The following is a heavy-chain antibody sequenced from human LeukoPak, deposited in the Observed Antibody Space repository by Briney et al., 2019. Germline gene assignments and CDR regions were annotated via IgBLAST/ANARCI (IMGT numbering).Heavy chain of an antibody. CDR2: IYPGDSDT. CDR3: GKRIAAAGTGYFDY. Sequence: GESLKISCKGSGYSFTSYWIGWVRQLPGKGLEWMGIIYPGDSDTRYSPSFQGQVTISADKSISTAYLQWSSLKASDTAMYYRGKRIAAAGTGYFDYWGQGTLVTVSS. J-gene: IGHJ4*02. D-gene: IGHD6-13*01. V-gene: IGHV5-51*01. CDR1: GYSFTSYW.